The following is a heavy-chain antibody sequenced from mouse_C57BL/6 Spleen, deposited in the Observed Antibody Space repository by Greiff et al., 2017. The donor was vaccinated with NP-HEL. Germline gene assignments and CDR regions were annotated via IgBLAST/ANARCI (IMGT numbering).Heavy chain of an antibody. CDR3: ARGTVVAPDY. CDR1: GFTFSDYG. Sequence: EVMLVESGGGLVKPGGSLKLSCAASGFTFSDYGMHWVRQAPEKGLEWVAYISSGSSTIYYADTVKGRFTISRDNAKNTLFLQMTSLRSEDTAMYYCARGTVVAPDYWGQGTTLTVSS. D-gene: IGHD1-1*01. V-gene: IGHV5-17*01. J-gene: IGHJ2*01. CDR2: ISSGSSTI.